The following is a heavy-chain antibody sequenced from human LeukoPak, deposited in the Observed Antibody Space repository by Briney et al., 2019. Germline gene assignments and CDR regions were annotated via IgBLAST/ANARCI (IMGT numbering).Heavy chain of an antibody. CDR1: GFLFSTYG. CDR3: VRDGGELEADGFDI. J-gene: IGHJ3*02. CDR2: IWYDGTNK. D-gene: IGHD2-21*01. V-gene: IGHV3-33*01. Sequence: PGRSLRLSCAASGFLFSTYGMHWVRQAPGKGLEWVAIIWYDGTNKKYVDSVKGRFTISRDNSKNTIYLQMNSLRAEDTAVYYCVRDGGELEADGFDIWGKDTMATVSS.